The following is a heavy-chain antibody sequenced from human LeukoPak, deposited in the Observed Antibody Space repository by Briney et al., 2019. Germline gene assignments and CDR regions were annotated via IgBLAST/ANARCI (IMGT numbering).Heavy chain of an antibody. J-gene: IGHJ4*02. D-gene: IGHD4-17*01. CDR1: GFTFSSYE. V-gene: IGHV3-48*03. Sequence: GGSLRLSCAVSGFTFSSYEMNWVRQAPGKGLEWVSYISSSGSTIYYADSVKGRFTISRDNAKNSLYLQMNSLRAEDTAVYYCARDGDYNFDYWGQGTLVTVSS. CDR2: ISSSGSTI. CDR3: ARDGDYNFDY.